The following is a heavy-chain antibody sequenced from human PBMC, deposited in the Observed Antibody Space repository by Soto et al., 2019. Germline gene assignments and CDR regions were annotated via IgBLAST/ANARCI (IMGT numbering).Heavy chain of an antibody. J-gene: IGHJ3*02. CDR3: AKDATAVNGVWDPFDM. CDR1: GLPFSAYA. CDR2: VGGSDSDK. V-gene: IGHV3-23*01. D-gene: IGHD2-8*01. Sequence: PGGSLRLSCVVSGLPFSAYAMSWVRQAPGKGLQWVSGVGGSDSDKHYADSVRGRFIVSRDNSKNTLYLQMNSLRADDTAVYYCAKDATAVNGVWDPFDMWGQGTEVT.